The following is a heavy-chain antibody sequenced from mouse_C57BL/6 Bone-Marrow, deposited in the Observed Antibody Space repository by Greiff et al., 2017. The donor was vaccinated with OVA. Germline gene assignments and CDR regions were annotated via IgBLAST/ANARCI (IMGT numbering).Heavy chain of an antibody. CDR2: IYPRDGST. Sequence: VQLQQSDAELVKPGASVKISCKVSGYTFTDHTIHWMKQRPEQGLEWIGYIYPRDGSTKYNEKFKGKATLTADKSSSTSYMQLNSLTSEDSAVYFCARSGDGYYVYYAMDYWGQGTSVTVSS. CDR3: ARSGDGYYVYYAMDY. V-gene: IGHV1-78*01. CDR1: GYTFTDHT. D-gene: IGHD2-3*01. J-gene: IGHJ4*01.